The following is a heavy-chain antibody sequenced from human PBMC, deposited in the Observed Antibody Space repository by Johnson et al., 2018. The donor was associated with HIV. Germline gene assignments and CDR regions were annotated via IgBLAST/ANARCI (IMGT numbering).Heavy chain of an antibody. CDR2: ISWNSDII. D-gene: IGHD3-22*01. Sequence: VQLVESGGGVVQPGRSLRLSCAASRFTFDDYAMHWVRQAPGKGLEWVSGISWNSDIIGYADSVKGRFTISRDNAKNSLYLQINSLRAEDTAVYYCAREGSSGYWSNDAFDIWGQGTRVTVSS. J-gene: IGHJ3*02. CDR3: AREGSSGYWSNDAFDI. CDR1: RFTFDDYA. V-gene: IGHV3-9*01.